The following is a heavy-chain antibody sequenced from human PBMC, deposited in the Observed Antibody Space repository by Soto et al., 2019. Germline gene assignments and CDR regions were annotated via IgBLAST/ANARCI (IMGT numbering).Heavy chain of an antibody. CDR3: AKSKVGDPIGSYYLAGFDY. D-gene: IGHD1-26*01. CDR2: ISGSGGST. CDR1: GFTFSSYA. Sequence: EVQLLESGGGLVQPGGSLRLSCAASGFTFSSYAMSWVRQAPGKGLEWVSAISGSGGSTYYADSVKGRFTISRDNSKNTLYLRMNSLRAEDTAVYYCAKSKVGDPIGSYYLAGFDYWGQGTLVTVS. J-gene: IGHJ4*02. V-gene: IGHV3-23*01.